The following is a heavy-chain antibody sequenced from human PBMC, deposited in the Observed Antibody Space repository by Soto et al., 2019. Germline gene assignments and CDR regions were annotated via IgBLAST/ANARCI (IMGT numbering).Heavy chain of an antibody. CDR2: IDPSDSYT. J-gene: IGHJ6*02. Sequence: GESLKISCKGSGYSFTSYWISWVRQMPGKGLEWMGRIDPSDSYTNYSPSFQGHVTISADKSISTAYLQWSGLKASDTAMYYCARQPDDSYGSGSYYYGMDVWGQGTTVTVSS. V-gene: IGHV5-10-1*01. CDR3: ARQPDDSYGSGSYYYGMDV. D-gene: IGHD3-10*01. CDR1: GYSFTSYW.